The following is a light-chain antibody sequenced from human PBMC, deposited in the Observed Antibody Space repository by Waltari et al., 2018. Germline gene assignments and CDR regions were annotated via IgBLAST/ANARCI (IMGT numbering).Light chain of an antibody. CDR2: RAS. Sequence: DIQMTQSPSTLSASVGDRVTITCRASQDIRSWLAWYQQKPEKPPKLLIYRASNLETGVPSRFSASGSGTNFTLTINSLQPDDFASYYCQQYDASFPATFGQGTKLEVK. CDR3: QQYDASFPAT. CDR1: QDIRSW. J-gene: IGKJ2*01. V-gene: IGKV1-5*03.